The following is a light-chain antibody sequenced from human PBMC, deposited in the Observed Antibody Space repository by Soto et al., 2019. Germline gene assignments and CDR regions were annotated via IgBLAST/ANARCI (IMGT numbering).Light chain of an antibody. Sequence: EVVMTQSPVTLSVSPGESATLSCRASQSVISNLAWYQQKPGQAPRLLIYGASTRATGIPDRFSGSGSGTEFTLTISRLEPGDFAVYYCQHFGGTTFTFGQGTRLEIK. CDR3: QHFGGTTFT. CDR2: GAS. CDR1: QSVISN. J-gene: IGKJ5*01. V-gene: IGKV3-15*01.